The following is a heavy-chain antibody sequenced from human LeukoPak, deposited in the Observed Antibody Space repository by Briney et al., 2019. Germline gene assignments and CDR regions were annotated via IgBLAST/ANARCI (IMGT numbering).Heavy chain of an antibody. V-gene: IGHV1-46*01. CDR2: INPSGGST. Sequence: GASVKVSCKASGYTFTSYYMHWVRQPPGQGLEWMGIINPSGGSTSYAQKFQGRVTMTRDTSTSTVYMELSSLRSEDTAVYYCATASITVATRLDYWGQGTLVTVSS. CDR3: ATASITVATRLDY. D-gene: IGHD4-11*01. J-gene: IGHJ4*02. CDR1: GYTFTSYY.